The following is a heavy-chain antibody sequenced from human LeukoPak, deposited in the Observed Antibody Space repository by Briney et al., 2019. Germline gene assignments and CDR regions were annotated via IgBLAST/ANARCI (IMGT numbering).Heavy chain of an antibody. CDR3: AKDPPHSDRSIYSDNS. D-gene: IGHD1-26*01. J-gene: IGHJ4*02. V-gene: IGHV3-23*01. Sequence: GGSLRLSCAASGFIFSNNIMSWVRQAPGKGLEWVSVISADGGDIYYADSVNGRFTISRDNSKNTLHLQMDSLRAEDTAVYYCAKDPPHSDRSIYSDNSWGQGTLVTVSS. CDR2: ISADGGDI. CDR1: GFIFSNNI.